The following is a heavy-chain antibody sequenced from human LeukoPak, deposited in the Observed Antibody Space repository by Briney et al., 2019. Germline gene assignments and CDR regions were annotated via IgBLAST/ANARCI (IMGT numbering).Heavy chain of an antibody. D-gene: IGHD4-23*01. J-gene: IGHJ5*02. Sequence: SETLSLTCTVSGGSISSSSYYWGWIRQPPGKGLEWIGSIYYSGSTYYNPSLKSRVTISVDTSKNQFSLKLSSVTAADTAVYYCARDDYGGNNWFDPWGLGTLVTVSS. CDR3: ARDDYGGNNWFDP. CDR2: IYYSGST. V-gene: IGHV4-39*07. CDR1: GGSISSSSYY.